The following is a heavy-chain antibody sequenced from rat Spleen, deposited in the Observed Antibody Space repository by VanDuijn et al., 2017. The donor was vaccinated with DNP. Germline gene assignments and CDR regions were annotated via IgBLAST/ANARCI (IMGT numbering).Heavy chain of an antibody. Sequence: QVQLKESGPGLVQPSQTLSLTCTVSGFSLTSYTLTWVRQPSGKGPEWMGRMWYDGDTAYNSALKSRLSISRDTSKSQVFLQMNSLQTEETAIYFCTRAPYGSWALDAWGQGTSVTVSS. CDR1: GFSLTSYT. D-gene: IGHD1-3*01. V-gene: IGHV2-63*01. J-gene: IGHJ4*01. CDR3: TRAPYGSWALDA. CDR2: MWYDGDT.